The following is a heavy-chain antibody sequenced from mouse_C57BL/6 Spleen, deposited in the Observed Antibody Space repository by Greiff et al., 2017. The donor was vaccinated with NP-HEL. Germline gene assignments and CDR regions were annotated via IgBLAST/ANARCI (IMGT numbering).Heavy chain of an antibody. CDR1: GYTFTSYW. V-gene: IGHV1-59*01. Sequence: QVQLQQPGAELVRPGTSVKLSCKASGYTFTSYWMHWVKQRPGQGLEWIGVIDPSDSYTNYTHKFKGKATLTVDTSSSTAYMQLSSLTSEDSAVYYCARWTPYGNYLDYWGQGTTLTVSS. J-gene: IGHJ2*01. CDR3: ARWTPYGNYLDY. D-gene: IGHD2-1*01. CDR2: IDPSDSYT.